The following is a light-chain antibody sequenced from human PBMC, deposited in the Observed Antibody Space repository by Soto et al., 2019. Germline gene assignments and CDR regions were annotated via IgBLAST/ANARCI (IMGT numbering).Light chain of an antibody. Sequence: DIQMTQSPSTLSASVGDRVTITCRASQSISNSLAWFQQKPGKAPKVLIYQTSKLHNGVPSRFSGSGSGTEFTLTISGLQPDDFATYYCQCYNSDSETFGQGTKVEIK. CDR1: QSISNS. CDR2: QTS. J-gene: IGKJ1*01. CDR3: QCYNSDSET. V-gene: IGKV1-5*03.